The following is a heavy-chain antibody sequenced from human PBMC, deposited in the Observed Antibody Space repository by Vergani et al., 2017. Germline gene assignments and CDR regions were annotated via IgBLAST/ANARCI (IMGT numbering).Heavy chain of an antibody. CDR1: GLTFSSYA. J-gene: IGHJ6*02. D-gene: IGHD5-12*01. CDR3: AKANPRNSGYDYLYYYHAMDV. V-gene: IGHV3-23*01. Sequence: EVQLLESGGGLVQPGGSLRLSCAASGLTFSSYAMSWVRQAPGKGLEWVSAISGSGGSTYYADSVKGRFTISRDNSKNTLYLQMNSLRAEDTAVYYCAKANPRNSGYDYLYYYHAMDVWGQGTTVTVSS. CDR2: ISGSGGST.